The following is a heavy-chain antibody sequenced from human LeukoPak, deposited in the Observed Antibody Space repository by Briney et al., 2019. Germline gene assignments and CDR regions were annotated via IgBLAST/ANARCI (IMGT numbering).Heavy chain of an antibody. J-gene: IGHJ4*02. CDR2: INPKNGGA. D-gene: IGHD6-6*01. V-gene: IGHV1-2*07. CDR3: ARVGWDAPRLNYFDY. Sequence: ASVKVSCKASGYTFTIYYMHWVRQAPGQGLEWMGWINPKNGGANYAPSFQGRVTMTRDRSISTVYMELTRLTSDDTAVYYCARVGWDAPRLNYFDYWGQGTLVTVSS. CDR1: GYTFTIYY.